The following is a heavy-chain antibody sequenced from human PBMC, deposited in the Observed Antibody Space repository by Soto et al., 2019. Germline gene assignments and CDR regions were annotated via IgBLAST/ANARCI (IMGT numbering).Heavy chain of an antibody. D-gene: IGHD3-16*01. J-gene: IGHJ4*02. CDR3: ARDYDSDGGDDY. CDR1: GYTFTSYD. V-gene: IGHV1-8*01. Sequence: QVQLVQSGAEVKKPGASVKVSCKASGYTFTSYDINWVRQATGQGLEWMGWMNPNSGNTGYAQKLQGRVTMTRNTSISTAYMELSSLRSEDTAVYYCARDYDSDGGDDYWGQGTLVTVSS. CDR2: MNPNSGNT.